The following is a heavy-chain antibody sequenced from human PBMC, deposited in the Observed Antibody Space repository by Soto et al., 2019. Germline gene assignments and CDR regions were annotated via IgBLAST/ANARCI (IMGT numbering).Heavy chain of an antibody. D-gene: IGHD3-22*01. Sequence: EVQVMESGGDLVQPGGSLRLSCEAAGITVSRNYMSWVRQAPGKGLECVSVVYTNGNTYFADSVKGRFTVSRDNSRNTLYLQMNSLRVEDTALYFCSRSAAVIVGYAFETWGPGTMLTVSS. V-gene: IGHV3-66*01. CDR1: GITVSRNY. J-gene: IGHJ3*02. CDR3: SRSAAVIVGYAFET. CDR2: VYTNGNT.